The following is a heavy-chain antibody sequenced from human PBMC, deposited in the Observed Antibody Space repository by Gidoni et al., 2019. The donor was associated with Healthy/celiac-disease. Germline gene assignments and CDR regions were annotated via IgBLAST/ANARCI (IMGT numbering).Heavy chain of an antibody. J-gene: IGHJ4*02. CDR3: ARVEVKGSGSGDY. V-gene: IGHV3-74*01. D-gene: IGHD3-10*01. CDR2: INSDGSST. CDR1: GFTCSSYW. Sequence: EVQLVESGGGLVQPGGSLRLSCAASGFTCSSYWMHWVRQAPGKWLVWVLRINSDGSSTSYADSVKGRFTISRDNAKNTLYLQMNSLRAEDTAVYYCARVEVKGSGSGDYWGQGTLVTVSS.